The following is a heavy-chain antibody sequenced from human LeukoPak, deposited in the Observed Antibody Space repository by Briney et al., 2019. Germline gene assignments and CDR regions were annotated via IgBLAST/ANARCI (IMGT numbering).Heavy chain of an antibody. D-gene: IGHD1-26*01. CDR2: IYYSGST. V-gene: IGHV4-39*07. Sequence: SETLSLTCTVSGGSISSSSYYWGWIRQPPGKGLEWIGSIYYSGSTYYNPSLKSRVTISVDTSKNQFSLKLSSVTAADTAVYYCASLHSGSYPYYYYYYMDVWGKGTTVTVSS. CDR3: ASLHSGSYPYYYYYYMDV. CDR1: GGSISSSSYY. J-gene: IGHJ6*03.